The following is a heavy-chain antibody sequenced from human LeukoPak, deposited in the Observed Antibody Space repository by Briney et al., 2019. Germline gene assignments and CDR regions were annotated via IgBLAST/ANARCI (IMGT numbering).Heavy chain of an antibody. Sequence: GESLKISCKGSGYSFTSYWIGWVRQMPGKGLEWMGIIYPGDSDTRYSPSFQGQDTISADKSISTAYLQWSSLKASDTAMYYCARLYYYDSSGYYGGWFDPWGQGTLVTVSS. D-gene: IGHD3-22*01. J-gene: IGHJ5*02. CDR1: GYSFTSYW. CDR3: ARLYYYDSSGYYGGWFDP. V-gene: IGHV5-51*01. CDR2: IYPGDSDT.